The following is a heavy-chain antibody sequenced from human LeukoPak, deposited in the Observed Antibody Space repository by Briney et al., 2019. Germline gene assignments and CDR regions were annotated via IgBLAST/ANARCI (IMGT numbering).Heavy chain of an antibody. CDR2: ISSNGGST. CDR3: ARGGEEWELPGRYYYYYGMDV. D-gene: IGHD1-26*01. Sequence: GGSLRLSCAASGFTFSSYAMHWVRQAPGKGLEYVSAISSNGGSTYYANSVKGRFTISRDNSKNTLYLQMGSLRAEDIAVYYCARGGEEWELPGRYYYYYGMDVWGQGTTVTVSS. V-gene: IGHV3-64*01. CDR1: GFTFSSYA. J-gene: IGHJ6*02.